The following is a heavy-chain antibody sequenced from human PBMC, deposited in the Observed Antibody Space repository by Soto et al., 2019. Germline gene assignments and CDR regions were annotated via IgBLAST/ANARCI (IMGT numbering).Heavy chain of an antibody. Sequence: EVQLLESGGDLIQPGGSLRLSCAASGFTFSSYAMSWVRQAPGKGLGWVSAISSSGGSTFYADAVKGRFTISRDTSRHTLYLQMTSLRAEDTAIYYCAKYQPMTQPRPYFDYWGQGTLVTVSS. CDR3: AKYQPMTQPRPYFDY. V-gene: IGHV3-23*01. CDR2: ISSSGGST. J-gene: IGHJ4*02. CDR1: GFTFSSYA. D-gene: IGHD3-22*01.